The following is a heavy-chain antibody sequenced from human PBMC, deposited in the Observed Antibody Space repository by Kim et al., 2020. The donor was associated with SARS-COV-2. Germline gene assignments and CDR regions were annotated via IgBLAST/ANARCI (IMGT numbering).Heavy chain of an antibody. CDR3: ASLAAGYGLDV. Sequence: TDSNPSLLSRATISVDMAKNQVSLKLNSVTAADTAVYYCASLAAGYGLDVWGQGAAVTVSS. CDR2: T. D-gene: IGHD6-13*01. V-gene: IGHV4-59*01. J-gene: IGHJ6*02.